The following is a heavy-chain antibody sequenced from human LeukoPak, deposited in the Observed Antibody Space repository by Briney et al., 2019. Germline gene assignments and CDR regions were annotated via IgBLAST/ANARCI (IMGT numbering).Heavy chain of an antibody. D-gene: IGHD3-3*01. CDR2: ISGSGGST. V-gene: IGHV3-23*01. CDR1: GFTFSSYA. J-gene: IGHJ5*02. CDR3: ANLGPTIFGVVITGNWFDP. Sequence: TGGSLRLSCAASGFTFSSYAMSWVRQAPGKGLGWVSAISGSGGSTYYADSVKGRFTISRDNSKNTLYLQMNSLRAEDTAVYYCANLGPTIFGVVITGNWFDPWGRGTLVTVSS.